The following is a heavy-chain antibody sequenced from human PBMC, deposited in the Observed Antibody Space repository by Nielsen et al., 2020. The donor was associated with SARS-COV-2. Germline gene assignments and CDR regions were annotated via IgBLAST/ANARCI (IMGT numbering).Heavy chain of an antibody. CDR3: ARDNAASFDT. D-gene: IGHD6-13*01. Sequence: GESLKISCVASGFTFTTSAMSWVRQAPGKGLEWVSSISGSGDMTNYADSVKGRFTISRDDSKSTLYLQMDGLRAEDTAVYYCARDNAASFDTWGQGTLVTVSS. J-gene: IGHJ5*02. CDR2: ISGSGDMT. V-gene: IGHV3-23*01. CDR1: GFTFTTSA.